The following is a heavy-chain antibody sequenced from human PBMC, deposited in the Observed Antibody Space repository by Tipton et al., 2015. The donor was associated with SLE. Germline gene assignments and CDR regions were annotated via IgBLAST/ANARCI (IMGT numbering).Heavy chain of an antibody. CDR1: GGSISSYY. V-gene: IGHV4-59*08. D-gene: IGHD4-23*01. CDR2: IYYNGKT. Sequence: TLSLTCSVSGGSISSYYWSWIRQPPAKGLEWIGFIYYNGKTNYNSSLKSRVTISVDTSKSQFSLKLRSVTAADTAVYYCARHGMVNYYYYGMDVWAQGTTVTVSS. CDR3: ARHGMVNYYYYGMDV. J-gene: IGHJ6*02.